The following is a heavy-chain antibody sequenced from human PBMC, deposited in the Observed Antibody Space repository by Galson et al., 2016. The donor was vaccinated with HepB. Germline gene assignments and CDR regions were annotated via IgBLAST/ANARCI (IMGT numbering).Heavy chain of an antibody. Sequence: LEWMGIIYPRDSETRFNPSFEGLVTMSSDKSITTAYLQLINLKASDTAMYYCARVSSGTYYLMDYWGQGTLATVSS. V-gene: IGHV5-51*01. CDR3: ARVSSGTYYLMDY. D-gene: IGHD1-26*01. CDR2: IYPRDSET. J-gene: IGHJ4*02.